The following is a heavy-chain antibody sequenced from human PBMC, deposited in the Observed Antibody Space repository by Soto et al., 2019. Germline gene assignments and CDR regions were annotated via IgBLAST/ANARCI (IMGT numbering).Heavy chain of an antibody. CDR1: GFTFSDYY. J-gene: IGHJ3*02. V-gene: IGHV3-11*01. D-gene: IGHD3-16*01. Sequence: QVQLVESGGGLVKPGGSLRLSCAASGFTFSDYYMSWIRQAPGKGLEWVSYISSSGSTIYYADSVKGRFTISRDNPKNSLYLQMNSLRADDTAVYYCARDIMVCFDGYYDAFDIWGQGTMVTVSS. CDR2: ISSSGSTI. CDR3: ARDIMVCFDGYYDAFDI.